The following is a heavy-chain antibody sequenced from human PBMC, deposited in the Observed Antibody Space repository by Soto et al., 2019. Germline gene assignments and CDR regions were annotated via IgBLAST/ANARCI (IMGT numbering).Heavy chain of an antibody. D-gene: IGHD3-3*01. V-gene: IGHV3-30*18. CDR2: ISSDGNNK. Sequence: PGGSLRLSCAASQFTFSSYGMHWVRQAPGKGLEWVAVISSDGNNKYYADSLKGRFTISRDNSKNTLYLQMSSLRAEDAAVYYRAKDLWSSLSYYYGMDVWGQGTTVTVSS. J-gene: IGHJ6*02. CDR1: QFTFSSYG. CDR3: AKDLWSSLSYYYGMDV.